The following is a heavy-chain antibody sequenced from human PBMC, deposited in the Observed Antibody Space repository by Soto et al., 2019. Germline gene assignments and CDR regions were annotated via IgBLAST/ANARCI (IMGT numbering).Heavy chain of an antibody. CDR3: ARNWNPRIGWFDP. V-gene: IGHV4-39*01. CDR1: GVSISSSSYY. CDR2: IYYSGST. Sequence: SETLSLTCTVSGVSISSSSYYLGWIRQRAGKELEWIESIYYSGSTYYNPSLKSRVTISVDTSKNQFSMKLSSVSAADTAVYYCARNWNPRIGWFDPWGQGTLVTVSS. J-gene: IGHJ5*02. D-gene: IGHD1-1*01.